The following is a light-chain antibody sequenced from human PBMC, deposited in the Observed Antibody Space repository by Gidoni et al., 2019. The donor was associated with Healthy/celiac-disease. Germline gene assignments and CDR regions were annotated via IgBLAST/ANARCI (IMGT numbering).Light chain of an antibody. V-gene: IGKV4-1*01. Sequence: DIVMTQSPDSLAVSLGERATINCKSSQSVLYNSNTKNYLPWFQQKPGQPPKLLIYCASTRESGVPDRFSGSVSGTDFTLTISSLQAEDVAVYYCQQYYSTPSYTFGQGTKLEIK. CDR1: QSVLYNSNTKNY. CDR2: CAS. J-gene: IGKJ2*01. CDR3: QQYYSTPSYT.